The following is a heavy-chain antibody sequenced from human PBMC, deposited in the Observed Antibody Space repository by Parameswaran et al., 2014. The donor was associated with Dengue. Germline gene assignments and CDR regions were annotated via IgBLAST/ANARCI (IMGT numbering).Heavy chain of an antibody. Sequence: KGLEWIGSIYYSGSTYYNPSLKSRVTISVDTSKNQFSLKLSSVTAADTAVYYCARPALGAHYYYDSSDYWGQGTLVTVSS. D-gene: IGHD3-22*01. J-gene: IGHJ4*02. V-gene: IGHV4-39*01. CDR2: IYYSGST. CDR3: ARPALGAHYYYDSSDY.